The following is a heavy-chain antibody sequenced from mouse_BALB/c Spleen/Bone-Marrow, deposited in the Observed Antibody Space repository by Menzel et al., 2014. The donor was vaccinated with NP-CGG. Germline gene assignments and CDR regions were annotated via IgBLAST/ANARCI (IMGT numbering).Heavy chain of an antibody. J-gene: IGHJ4*01. Sequence: EVKVEESGGGLVQPGGSRKLSCAAPGFTFSSFGMHWVRQAPEKGLEWVAYISNGSSTIYYADTVKGRFTISRDNPKNTLFLQMTSLRSEDTAMYYCARKGAMITHYYAMDYWGQGTSVTVSS. CDR2: ISNGSSTI. CDR1: GFTFSSFG. CDR3: ARKGAMITHYYAMDY. D-gene: IGHD2-4*01. V-gene: IGHV5-17*02.